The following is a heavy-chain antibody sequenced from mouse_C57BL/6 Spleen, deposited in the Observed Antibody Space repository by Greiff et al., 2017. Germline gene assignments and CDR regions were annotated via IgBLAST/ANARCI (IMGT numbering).Heavy chain of an antibody. V-gene: IGHV1-55*01. CDR2: IYPGSGST. CDR1: GYTFTSYW. D-gene: IGHD1-1*01. Sequence: QVQLQQPGAELVKPGASVKMSCKASGYTFTSYWITWVKQRPGQGLEWIGDIYPGSGSTNYNEKFKSKATLTVDTSSSTAYMQLSSLTSEDTAVYYCARSDSSFTTVGVPLDYWGQGTTLTVSS. CDR3: ARSDSSFTTVGVPLDY. J-gene: IGHJ2*01.